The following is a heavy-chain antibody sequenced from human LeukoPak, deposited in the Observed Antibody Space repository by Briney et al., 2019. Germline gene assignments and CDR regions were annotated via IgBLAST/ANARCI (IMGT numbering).Heavy chain of an antibody. CDR3: ARDYPRYYYDTSGYLDY. Sequence: GGSLRLSCEASGFTFSSYTMNWVRQAPGKGLEWVSSISGGSRFVFYADSVKGRFTISRDNSKNTLYLQMNGLRAEDTAVYYCARDYPRYYYDTSGYLDYWGQGTLVTVSS. D-gene: IGHD3-22*01. V-gene: IGHV3-21*04. CDR2: ISGGSRFV. CDR1: GFTFSSYT. J-gene: IGHJ4*02.